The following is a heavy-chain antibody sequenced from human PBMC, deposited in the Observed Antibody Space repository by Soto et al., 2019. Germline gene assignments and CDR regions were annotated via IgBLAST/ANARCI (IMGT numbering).Heavy chain of an antibody. CDR3: ARDPGHEGNDYYTFDS. D-gene: IGHD3-3*01. CDR1: GFTLSSYA. V-gene: IGHV3-30-3*01. Sequence: QVQLVESGGGVVQPGRSLRLSCAASGFTLSSYAMHWVRQAPGKGLEWVAVISCAGTSTYYADSVRGRFTISRDNSKDTVYLQLNRLRTDDMAVYNCARDPGHEGNDYYTFDSWGQGTLVTVSS. J-gene: IGHJ4*02. CDR2: ISCAGTST.